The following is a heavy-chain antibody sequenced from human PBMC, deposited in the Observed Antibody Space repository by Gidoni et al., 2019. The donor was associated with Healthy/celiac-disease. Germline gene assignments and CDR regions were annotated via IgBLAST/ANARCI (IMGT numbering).Heavy chain of an antibody. Sequence: QLQLHESGPGLVKPSETLSLTCTVSGGAISCSSYYWGWIRQPPGKGLEWIGSIYYSGSTYYNPSLKSRVTISVDTSKNQFSLKLSSVTAADTAVYYCARDPRQQLVLYYYYGMDVWGQGTTVTVSS. CDR2: IYYSGST. CDR3: ARDPRQQLVLYYYYGMDV. J-gene: IGHJ6*02. V-gene: IGHV4-39*07. CDR1: GGAISCSSYY. D-gene: IGHD6-13*01.